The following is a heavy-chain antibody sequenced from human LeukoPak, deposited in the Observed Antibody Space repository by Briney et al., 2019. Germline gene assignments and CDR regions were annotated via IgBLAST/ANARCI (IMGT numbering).Heavy chain of an antibody. V-gene: IGHV4-59*01. CDR2: IYYSGST. Sequence: SETLSLTCTVSGGSISSYYWSWIRQLPGKGLEWIGYIYYSGSTNYNPSLKSRVTISVDTSKNQFSLKLSSVTAADTAVYYCARVYSSSWLYSDYWGQGTLVTVSS. D-gene: IGHD6-13*01. CDR1: GGSISSYY. CDR3: ARVYSSSWLYSDY. J-gene: IGHJ4*02.